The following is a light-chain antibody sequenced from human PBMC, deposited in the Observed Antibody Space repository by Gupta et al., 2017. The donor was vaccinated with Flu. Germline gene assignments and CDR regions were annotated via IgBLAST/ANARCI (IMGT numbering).Light chain of an antibody. CDR2: EVS. Sequence: TSSDVGGNKYVSCYQQQRGKAPRLRMYEVSKRPAGVPERFSGSKSGNTASLTVSGLQAEDEADYYCSSYAGSNNWVFGGGTELTVL. CDR3: SSYAGSNNWV. V-gene: IGLV2-8*01. J-gene: IGLJ3*02. CDR1: SSDVGGNKY.